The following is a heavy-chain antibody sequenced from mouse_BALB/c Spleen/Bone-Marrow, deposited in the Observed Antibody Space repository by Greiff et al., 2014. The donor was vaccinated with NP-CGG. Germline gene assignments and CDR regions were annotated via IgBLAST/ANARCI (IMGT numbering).Heavy chain of an antibody. V-gene: IGHV2-9*02. CDR1: GFSLTTYG. CDR3: ARNLLPPYWYFDV. J-gene: IGHJ1*01. CDR2: IWAGGST. Sequence: VQVVESGPGLVAPSQSLSITCTVSGFSLTTYGVHWVRQSPGKGLEWLGVIWAGGSTNYNSTLMSRLSISKDYSKNQVFLKMNSLQTDDTAIYYCARNLLPPYWYFDVWGAGTTVTVSS. D-gene: IGHD1-1*01.